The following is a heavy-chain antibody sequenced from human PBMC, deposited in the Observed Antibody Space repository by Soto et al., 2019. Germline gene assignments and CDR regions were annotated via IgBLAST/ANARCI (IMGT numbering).Heavy chain of an antibody. CDR2: ISYDGSNK. CDR1: GFTFSSYG. D-gene: IGHD4-17*01. Sequence: QVQLVESGGGVVQPGRSLRLSCAASGFTFSSYGMHWVRQAPGKGLEWVAVISYDGSNKYYADSVKGRFTISRDNSKNTLYLQMNSLRAXXXXXXXCAKSYGDYVLDYWGQGTLVTVSS. CDR3: AKSYGDYVLDY. V-gene: IGHV3-30*18. J-gene: IGHJ4*02.